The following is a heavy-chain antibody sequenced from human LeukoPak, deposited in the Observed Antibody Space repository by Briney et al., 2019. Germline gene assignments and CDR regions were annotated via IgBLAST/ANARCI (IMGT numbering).Heavy chain of an antibody. CDR1: GFTFSSYA. J-gene: IGHJ4*02. V-gene: IGHV3-23*01. CDR2: ISNIGGRT. D-gene: IGHD3-22*01. Sequence: PGGSLRLSCAASGFTFSSYAMNWVRQAPGKGLEWVSLISNIGGRTYYADSVKGRFTISRDNSKNTLYLQMNSLRAEDTALYHCARGYYDSSGYPPFDYWGQGTLVTVSS. CDR3: ARGYYDSSGYPPFDY.